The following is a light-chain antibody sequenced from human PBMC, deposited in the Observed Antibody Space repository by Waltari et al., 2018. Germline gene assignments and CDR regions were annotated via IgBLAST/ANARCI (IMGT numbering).Light chain of an antibody. J-gene: IGKJ4*01. CDR3: QQYDNRPLT. CDR2: GAS. CDR1: QSVSSN. Sequence: DIVMTQSPATLSVSPGESVTLSCRASQSVSSNLAWYQQKPGRAPRLLIYGASTRATGLAARFSGSGSGTEFTLTISSLQSEDFALYYCQQYDNRPLTFGGGTKVQIK. V-gene: IGKV3-15*01.